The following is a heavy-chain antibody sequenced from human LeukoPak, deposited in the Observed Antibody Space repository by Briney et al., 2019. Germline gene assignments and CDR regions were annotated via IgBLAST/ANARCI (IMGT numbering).Heavy chain of an antibody. CDR2: INTGNGNT. Sequence: GASVKVSCKSSGYSFTTYLIHWVRQAPGQRLEWMGWINTGNGNTKYSHEFQGRVTMTRNTSISTAYMELSSLRSEDTAVYYCARGPALALWFGVSSPWGQGTLVTVSS. CDR3: ARGPALALWFGVSSP. CDR1: GYSFTTYL. D-gene: IGHD3-10*01. J-gene: IGHJ5*02. V-gene: IGHV1-3*03.